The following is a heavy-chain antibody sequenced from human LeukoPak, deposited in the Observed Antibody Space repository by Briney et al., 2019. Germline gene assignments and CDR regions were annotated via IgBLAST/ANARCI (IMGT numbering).Heavy chain of an antibody. D-gene: IGHD3-10*01. J-gene: IGHJ3*02. CDR2: FDPEDGET. CDR3: ATDLSVALVRGAFDAFDI. Sequence: GASVKVSYKVSGYTLTELSMHWVRQAPGKGLEWMARFDPEDGETIYAQKFQGRVTMTEDTSTDTAYMELSSLRSEDTAVYYCATDLSVALVRGAFDAFDIWGQGTMVTVSS. CDR1: GYTLTELS. V-gene: IGHV1-24*01.